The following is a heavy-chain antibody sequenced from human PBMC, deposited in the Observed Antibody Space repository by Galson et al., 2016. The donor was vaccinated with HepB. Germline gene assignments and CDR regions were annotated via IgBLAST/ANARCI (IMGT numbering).Heavy chain of an antibody. J-gene: IGHJ4*02. CDR3: ARDLFYCSSRLPSY. CDR1: GFTFSRYW. Sequence: SLRLSCAASGFTFSRYWMHWVRQAPGKGLVWVSNINSDGSTTRYADSVKGRFTISRDNAKNNLYLEVSSLRAEDTALYYCARDLFYCSSRLPSYWGQGILVTVSS. D-gene: IGHD6-6*01. V-gene: IGHV3-74*01. CDR2: INSDGSTT.